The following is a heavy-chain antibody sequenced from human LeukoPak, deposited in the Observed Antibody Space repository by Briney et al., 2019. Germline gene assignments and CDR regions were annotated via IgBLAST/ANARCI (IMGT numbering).Heavy chain of an antibody. D-gene: IGHD2-2*01. CDR1: GYTFTSYA. CDR3: ARVQPPGPFYYYYMDV. Sequence: GASVKVSCKASGYTFTSYAISWVRQAPGQGLEWMGWISAYNDNTDYAQKFQGRVTMTTDTSTSTAYMELRSLRSDDTAVYYCARVQPPGPFYYYYMDVWGKGTTVIVSS. J-gene: IGHJ6*03. CDR2: ISAYNDNT. V-gene: IGHV1-18*01.